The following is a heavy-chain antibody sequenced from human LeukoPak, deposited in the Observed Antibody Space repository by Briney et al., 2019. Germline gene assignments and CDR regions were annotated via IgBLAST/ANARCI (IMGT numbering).Heavy chain of an antibody. D-gene: IGHD4-17*01. Sequence: PGGPLRLSCAASGFTFSSYAMSWVRQAPGKGLEWVAVIWYDGSNKYYADSVKGRFTISRDNSKNTLYLQMNSLRAEDTAVYYCARDMPDGDYTNRLDYWGQGTLVTVSS. V-gene: IGHV3-33*08. CDR3: ARDMPDGDYTNRLDY. CDR2: IWYDGSNK. CDR1: GFTFSSYA. J-gene: IGHJ4*02.